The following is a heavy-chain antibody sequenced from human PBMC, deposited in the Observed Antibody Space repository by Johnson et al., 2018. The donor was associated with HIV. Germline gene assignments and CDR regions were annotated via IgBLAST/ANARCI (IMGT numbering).Heavy chain of an antibody. V-gene: IGHV3-30*03. Sequence: QVQLVESGGGLVKPGGSLRLSCAASGFTVSSNYMSWVRQAPGKGLEWVAFLSYDGSNKYYADSVKGRFTISRDNSRDTLYLQMNSLRVEDTAMYYCARDGTETGPDDAFDIWGQGTMVTVSS. D-gene: IGHD1-1*01. CDR1: GFTVSSNY. CDR3: ARDGTETGPDDAFDI. CDR2: LSYDGSNK. J-gene: IGHJ3*02.